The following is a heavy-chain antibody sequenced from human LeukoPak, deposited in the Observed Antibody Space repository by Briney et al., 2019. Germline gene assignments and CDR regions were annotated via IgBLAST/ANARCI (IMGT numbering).Heavy chain of an antibody. D-gene: IGHD3-3*01. Sequence: GSLRLSCAASGFTFSHYYMSWIRQAPGKGLEWVSYISSSGSTIYYADSVKDRFTISRDNAKNSLYLQMNSLRAEDTAVYYCARDLTILGVAADYWGQGTLVTVSS. CDR3: ARDLTILGVAADY. J-gene: IGHJ4*02. CDR1: GFTFSHYY. CDR2: ISSSGSTI. V-gene: IGHV3-11*04.